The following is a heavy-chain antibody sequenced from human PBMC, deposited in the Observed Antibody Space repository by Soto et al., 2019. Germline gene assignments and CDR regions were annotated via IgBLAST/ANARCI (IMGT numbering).Heavy chain of an antibody. D-gene: IGHD2-21*02. CDR1: GGSISSSNW. J-gene: IGHJ3*02. Sequence: QVQLQESGPGLVKPSGTLSLTCAVSGGSISSSNWWSWVRQPPGKGLEWIGEIYHSGSTNYNPSLKSRVTISVDKSKNQFSLKLSSVTAADTAVYYCARDVGVGCGGDCYENSTDDAFDIWGQGTMVTVSS. CDR3: ARDVGVGCGGDCYENSTDDAFDI. CDR2: IYHSGST. V-gene: IGHV4-4*02.